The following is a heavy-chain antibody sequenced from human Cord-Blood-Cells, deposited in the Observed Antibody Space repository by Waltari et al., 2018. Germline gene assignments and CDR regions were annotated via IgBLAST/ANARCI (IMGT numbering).Heavy chain of an antibody. V-gene: IGHV4-34*01. Sequence: QVQLQQWGAGLLKPSETLPLTCAVYGGSFSGYYWSWIRQPPGKGLEWIGEINHSGSTNYNPSLKSRVTISVDTSKNQFSLKLSSVTAADTAVYYCASLKNYNWFDPWGQGTLVTVSS. CDR1: GGSFSGYY. CDR3: ASLKNYNWFDP. J-gene: IGHJ5*02. D-gene: IGHD1-7*01. CDR2: INHSGST.